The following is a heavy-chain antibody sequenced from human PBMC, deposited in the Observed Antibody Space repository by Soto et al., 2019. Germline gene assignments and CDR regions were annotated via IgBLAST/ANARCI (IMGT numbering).Heavy chain of an antibody. CDR3: VRESGAKLSSC. Sequence: AASVKLSCKACGATFSSYRINWVRQAPGQGLDGVVGIVPIYRRADYAQKFQGRVTITADESARTSCMEPRSLTSQDTAVYYCVRESGAKLSSCWGQGTLVTVSS. J-gene: IGHJ4*02. CDR1: GATFSSYR. CDR2: IVPIYRRA. D-gene: IGHD6-13*01. V-gene: IGHV1-69*13.